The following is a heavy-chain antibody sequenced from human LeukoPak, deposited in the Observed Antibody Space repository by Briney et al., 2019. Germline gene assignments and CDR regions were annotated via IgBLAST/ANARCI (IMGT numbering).Heavy chain of an antibody. D-gene: IGHD4-11*01. CDR2: IYSGGST. V-gene: IGHV3-66*01. CDR1: GFTVSSNY. CDR3: ARDNSNYLYYYYGMDV. Sequence: SGGSLRLSCAASGFTVSSNYTSWVRQAPGKGLEWVSVIYSGGSTYYADSVKGRFTISRDNSKNTLYLQMNSLRAEDTAVYYCARDNSNYLYYYYGMDVWGQGTTVTVSS. J-gene: IGHJ6*02.